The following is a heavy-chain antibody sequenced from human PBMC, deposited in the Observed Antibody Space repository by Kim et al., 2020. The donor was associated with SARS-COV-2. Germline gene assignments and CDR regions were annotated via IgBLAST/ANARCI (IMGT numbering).Heavy chain of an antibody. Sequence: SETLSLTCAVSGGSISSGGYSWSWIRQPPGKGLEWIGYIYHSGSTYYNPSLKSRVTISVDRSKNQFSLKLSSVTAADTAVYYCARGYNWNSAYYYYGMDVWGQGTTVTVSS. CDR2: IYHSGST. CDR1: GGSISSGGYS. V-gene: IGHV4-30-2*01. D-gene: IGHD1-7*01. J-gene: IGHJ6*02. CDR3: ARGYNWNSAYYYYGMDV.